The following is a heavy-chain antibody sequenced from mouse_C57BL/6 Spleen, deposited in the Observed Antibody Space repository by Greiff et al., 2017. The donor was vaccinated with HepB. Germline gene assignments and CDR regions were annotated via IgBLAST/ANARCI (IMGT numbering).Heavy chain of an antibody. CDR1: GFTFSSYA. CDR3: TRDGRLFDY. Sequence: EVKLVESGEGLVKPGGSLKLSCAASGFTFSSYAMSWVRQTPGKRLEWVAYISSGGDYIYYADTVKGRFTISRDNARNTLYLQMSSLKSEDTAMYYCTRDGRLFDYWGQGTTLTVSS. J-gene: IGHJ2*01. CDR2: ISSGGDYI. D-gene: IGHD2-3*01. V-gene: IGHV5-9-1*02.